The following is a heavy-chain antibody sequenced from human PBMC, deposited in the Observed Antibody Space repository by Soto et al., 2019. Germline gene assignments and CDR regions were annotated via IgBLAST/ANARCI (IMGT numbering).Heavy chain of an antibody. CDR1: GYTFTSYY. J-gene: IGHJ3*02. D-gene: IGHD5-18*01. CDR2: INPSGGST. Sequence: VASVKVSCKASGYTFTSYYMHWVRQAPGQGLEWMGIINPSGGSTSYAQKFQGRVTMTRDTSTSTVYMELSSLRSEDTAVYYCAREGYSYGYPHDAFDIWGQGTMVTVSS. CDR3: AREGYSYGYPHDAFDI. V-gene: IGHV1-46*01.